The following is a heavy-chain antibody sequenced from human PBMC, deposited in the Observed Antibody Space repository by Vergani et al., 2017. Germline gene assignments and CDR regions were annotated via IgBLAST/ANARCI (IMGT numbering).Heavy chain of an antibody. CDR3: ARDCTSGGCPDNYGMDV. J-gene: IGHJ6*02. D-gene: IGHD2-8*01. CDR1: GFTFRNSS. CDR2: IGSRGPYI. V-gene: IGHV3-21*06. Sequence: VQLVESGGGLVKPGGSLGLSCAASGFTFRNSSMSWVRRPPGKGLEWVAFIGSRGPYINYADSGKGRFIISRDNTNNSLFLQLRSLRAEDAAVYYCARDCTSGGCPDNYGMDVWGQGATVTVSS.